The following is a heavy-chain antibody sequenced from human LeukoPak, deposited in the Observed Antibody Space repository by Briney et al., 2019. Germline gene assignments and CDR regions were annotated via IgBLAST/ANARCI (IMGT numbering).Heavy chain of an antibody. CDR2: IIPIFGTA. D-gene: IGHD3-10*01. J-gene: IGHJ3*02. Sequence: SVKVSCKASGGTFSSYAISWVRQAPGQGLEWMGGIIPIFGTANYAQKFQGRVTITADESTSTAYMELSSLRSEDTAVYYCAGLRGTMVRGVIINPGAFDIWGQGTMVTVSS. V-gene: IGHV1-69*13. CDR3: AGLRGTMVRGVIINPGAFDI. CDR1: GGTFSSYA.